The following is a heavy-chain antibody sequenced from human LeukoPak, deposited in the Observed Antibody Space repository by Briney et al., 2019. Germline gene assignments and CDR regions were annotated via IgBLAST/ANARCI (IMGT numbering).Heavy chain of an antibody. CDR2: ISSSSSYI. CDR1: RFTFSSYS. CDR3: ARERQLERLAFGKEGSAFDY. V-gene: IGHV3-21*01. D-gene: IGHD1-1*01. Sequence: GGSLRLSCAASRFTFSSYSMNWVRQAPGKGLEWVSSISSSSSYIYYADSVKGRFTISRDNAKNSLYLQMNSLRAEDTAVYYCARERQLERLAFGKEGSAFDYWGQGTLVTVSS. J-gene: IGHJ4*02.